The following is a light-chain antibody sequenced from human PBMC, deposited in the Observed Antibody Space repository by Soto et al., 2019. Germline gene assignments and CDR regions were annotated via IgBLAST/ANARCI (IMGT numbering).Light chain of an antibody. J-gene: IGLJ1*01. CDR2: GNS. V-gene: IGLV1-40*01. CDR1: SSHIGADSD. Sequence: QSVLTQPPSVSGAPGQRVTISCTGSSSHIGADSDVHWYQQLPGTAPQLLIYGNSNRPSGGPDRFSGSKSGTSASLDITGLQAEDEADYYCQSYDSSLEVFGTGTKVTVL. CDR3: QSYDSSLEV.